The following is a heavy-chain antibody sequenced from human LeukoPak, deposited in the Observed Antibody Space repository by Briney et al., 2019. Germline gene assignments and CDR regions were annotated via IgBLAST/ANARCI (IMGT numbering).Heavy chain of an antibody. CDR1: GFTFSSYG. CDR3: AKAGSYSSGWYYFDY. CDR2: ISGSGGST. J-gene: IGHJ4*02. Sequence: GGSLRLSCAASGFTFSSYGMSWVRQAPGKGLEWVSAISGSGGSTYYADSVKGRFTISRDNSKNTLYLQMNSLRAEDTAVYYCAKAGSYSSGWYYFDYWGQGTLVTVSS. V-gene: IGHV3-23*01. D-gene: IGHD6-19*01.